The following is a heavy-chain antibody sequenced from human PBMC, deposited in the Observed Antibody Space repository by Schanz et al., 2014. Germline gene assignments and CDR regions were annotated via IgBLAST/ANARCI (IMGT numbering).Heavy chain of an antibody. Sequence: QVQLVESGGGVVQPGRSLRLSCAASGFTFSNYGLVWVRQAPGKGLEWLAVISYDGSDKFHADSVKGRFTISRDNSKNTLYLQMNSLRVEDTAGYYCAKDFVPLVQQLIRSGGAHLDHWGQGTLVTVSS. CDR1: GFTFSNYG. CDR2: ISYDGSDK. D-gene: IGHD6-13*01. CDR3: AKDFVPLVQQLIRSGGAHLDH. J-gene: IGHJ4*02. V-gene: IGHV3-30*18.